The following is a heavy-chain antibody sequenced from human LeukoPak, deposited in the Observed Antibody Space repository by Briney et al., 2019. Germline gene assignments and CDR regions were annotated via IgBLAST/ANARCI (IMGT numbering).Heavy chain of an antibody. CDR1: GGSFSGYY. CDR3: ARRSSMVRGVIRPAN. D-gene: IGHD3-10*01. Sequence: PSETLSLTCAVYGGSFSGYYWSWIRQPPGKGLEWIGSIYYSGSTYYNPSLKSRVTISVDTSKNQFSLKLSSVTAADTAVYYCARRSSMVRGVIRPANWGQGTLVTVSS. J-gene: IGHJ4*02. CDR2: IYYSGST. V-gene: IGHV4-34*01.